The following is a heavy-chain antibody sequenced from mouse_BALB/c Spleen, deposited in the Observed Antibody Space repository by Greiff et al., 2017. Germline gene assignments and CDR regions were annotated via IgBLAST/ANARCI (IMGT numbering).Heavy chain of an antibody. CDR2: INPYNGGT. V-gene: IGHV1-18*01. J-gene: IGHJ4*01. D-gene: IGHD1-1*01. CDR1: GYSFTGYT. CDR3: ARKRVVATDYAMDY. Sequence: EVQLVESGPELVKPGASMKISCKASGYSFTGYTMNWVKQSHGKNLEWIGLINPYNGGTSYNQKFKGKATLTVDKSSSTAYMELLSLTSEDSAVYYCARKRVVATDYAMDYWGQGTSVTVSS.